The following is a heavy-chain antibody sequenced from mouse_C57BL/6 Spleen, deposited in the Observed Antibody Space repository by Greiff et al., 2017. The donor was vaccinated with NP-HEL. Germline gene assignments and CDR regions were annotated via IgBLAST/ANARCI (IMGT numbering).Heavy chain of an antibody. D-gene: IGHD4-1*01. J-gene: IGHJ1*03. V-gene: IGHV1-80*01. CDR3: ARSSGTGTYFDV. Sequence: VQLQQSGAELVKPGASVKISCKASGYAFSSYWMNWVKQRPGKGLAWIGQLYPGDGDTNYNGKFKGKATLTADKSSSTAYMQLSSLTSEDSAVYFCARSSGTGTYFDVWGTGTTVTVSS. CDR1: GYAFSSYW. CDR2: LYPGDGDT.